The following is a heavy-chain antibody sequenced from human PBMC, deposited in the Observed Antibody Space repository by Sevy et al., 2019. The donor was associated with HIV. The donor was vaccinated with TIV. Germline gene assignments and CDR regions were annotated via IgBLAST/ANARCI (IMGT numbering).Heavy chain of an antibody. D-gene: IGHD5-18*01. CDR2: INPNRGDP. J-gene: IGHJ4*02. CDR1: GHTFTDYF. CDR3: ASPGGYRYGSLLDY. V-gene: IGHV1-2*02. Sequence: ASVKVSCKASGHTFTDYFIHWVRQAPGQGLEWMGWINPNRGDPKYSQKFQGRVTMTRDTSISTAYMELSRLRSDDTAVYYCASPGGYRYGSLLDYWGQGTLVTVSS.